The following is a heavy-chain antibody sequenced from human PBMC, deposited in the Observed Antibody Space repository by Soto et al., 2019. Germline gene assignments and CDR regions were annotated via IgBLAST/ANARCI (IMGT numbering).Heavy chain of an antibody. CDR2: IWYDGSRK. CDR1: GFTFTNYA. D-gene: IGHD3-22*01. CDR3: ARDSGSGLVGGRNHDTSGYPYY. V-gene: IGHV3-33*01. J-gene: IGHJ4*02. Sequence: QVQLVESGGGVVQPGRSLRLSCAASGFTFTNYAMHWVRQAPGKGLEWVAVIWYDGSRKYYEDSVKGRFTISRDNSKNTLYLQMTSRRAEDTAVYSCARDSGSGLVGGRNHDTSGYPYYWGQGTQVTVSS.